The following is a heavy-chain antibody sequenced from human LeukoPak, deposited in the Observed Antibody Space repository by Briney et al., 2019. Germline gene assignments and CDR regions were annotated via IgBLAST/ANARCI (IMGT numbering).Heavy chain of an antibody. J-gene: IGHJ5*02. CDR1: GYTFTSYG. Sequence: ASVKVSCKASGYTFTSYGISWVRQAPGQGLEWMGWISAYNGNTNYAQKLQGRITMTTDTSTSTAYMELRSLRSDDTAVYYCAREGGGDYVWGRYRYEDTWGQGTLVTVSS. CDR2: ISAYNGNT. D-gene: IGHD3-16*02. V-gene: IGHV1-18*01. CDR3: AREGGGDYVWGRYRYEDT.